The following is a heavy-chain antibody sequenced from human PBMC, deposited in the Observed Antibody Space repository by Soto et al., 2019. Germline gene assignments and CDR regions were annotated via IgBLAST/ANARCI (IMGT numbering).Heavy chain of an antibody. D-gene: IGHD3-22*01. CDR3: ARDQLRPGILYSLGVLLPEYGL. CDR1: GFAFSTFA. Sequence: GGSLRLSCAASGFAFSTFAMTCVRQAPGKGLEWVAAISVNGNNAYYADSVKGRFTISRDNSQNSVFLQMSSLRADDTAVYYCARDQLRPGILYSLGVLLPEYGLGDQETLVTVSS. CDR2: ISVNGNNA. V-gene: IGHV3-23*01. J-gene: IGHJ4*02.